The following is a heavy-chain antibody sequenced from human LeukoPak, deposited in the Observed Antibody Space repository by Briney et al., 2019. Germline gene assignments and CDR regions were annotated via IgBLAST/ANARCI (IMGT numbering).Heavy chain of an antibody. CDR1: GYTFTNYF. Sequence: ASVKVSCKASGYTFTNYFLHWVRQAPGQGLEWMGIINPRAGGTSYAQDLQGRVTVTTDASTNIVYMELSSLKSEDTAVYYCARGIAAAGTDYWGQGTLVTVSS. CDR2: INPRAGGT. J-gene: IGHJ4*02. D-gene: IGHD6-13*01. V-gene: IGHV1-46*04. CDR3: ARGIAAAGTDY.